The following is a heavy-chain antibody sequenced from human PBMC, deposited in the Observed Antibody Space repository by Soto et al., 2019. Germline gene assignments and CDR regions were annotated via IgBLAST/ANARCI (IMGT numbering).Heavy chain of an antibody. CDR1: GFTFGTYA. V-gene: IGHV3-30-3*01. Sequence: SGGGVVQPGRSLRLSCVASGFTFGTYAIHWVRQAPGKGLQWVALISYEGSNTYYADSVKGRFTISRDNSKNTLYLEMNTLRPEDTAVYYCARVTPGNNLYYFSGLDVWGQGTSVIVSS. CDR2: ISYEGSNT. J-gene: IGHJ6*02. D-gene: IGHD1-1*01. CDR3: ARVTPGNNLYYFSGLDV.